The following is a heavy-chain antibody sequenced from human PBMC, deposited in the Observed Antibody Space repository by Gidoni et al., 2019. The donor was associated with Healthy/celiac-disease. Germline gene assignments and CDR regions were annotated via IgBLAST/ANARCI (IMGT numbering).Heavy chain of an antibody. V-gene: IGHV4-39*01. CDR3: ARSPTVAGPFDY. Sequence: QLQLQESGPGLVKPSETLSLTCTVSGGSISSSSYYWGWIRQPPGKGLEWIGSIYYSGSTYYNPSLKSRVTISVDTSKNQFSLKLSSVTAADTAVYYCARSPTVAGPFDYWGQGTLVTVSS. J-gene: IGHJ4*02. CDR1: GGSISSSSYY. CDR2: IYYSGST. D-gene: IGHD6-19*01.